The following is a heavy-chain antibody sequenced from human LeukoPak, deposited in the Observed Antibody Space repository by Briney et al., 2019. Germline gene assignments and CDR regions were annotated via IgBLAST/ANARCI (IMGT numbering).Heavy chain of an antibody. D-gene: IGHD4-11*01. Sequence: SETLSLTCAVSGGSISSYYWSWIRQPPGKGLEWIGYIYYSGSTNYNPSLKSRITISVDTSKNQFSLKLSSVTAADTALYYCARLRGNYFPDYWGQGTLVTVSS. CDR1: GGSISSYY. CDR3: ARLRGNYFPDY. V-gene: IGHV4-59*01. CDR2: IYYSGST. J-gene: IGHJ4*02.